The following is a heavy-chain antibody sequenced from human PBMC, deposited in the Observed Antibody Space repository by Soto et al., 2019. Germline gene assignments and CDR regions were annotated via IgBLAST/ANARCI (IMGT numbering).Heavy chain of an antibody. CDR2: ISSSSSYI. Sequence: GGSLGLSCAASGFTFSSYSMNWVRQAPGKGLEWVSSISSSSSYIYYADSVKGRFTISRDNAKNSLYLQMNSLRAEDTAVYYWGPLAYRSLDVFDIWGKGTMVTVSS. V-gene: IGHV3-21*01. CDR3: GPLAYRSLDVFDI. J-gene: IGHJ3*02. CDR1: GFTFSSYS. D-gene: IGHD2-2*02.